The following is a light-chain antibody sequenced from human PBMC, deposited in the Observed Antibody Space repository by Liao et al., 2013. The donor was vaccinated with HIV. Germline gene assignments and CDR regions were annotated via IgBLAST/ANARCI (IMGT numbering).Light chain of an antibody. Sequence: SYELTQPPSVSVSPGQTARITCSGDALPKQYAYWYQQKPGQAPVLVIYKDSERPSGIPERLSGSSSGTTATLTIGGVQAEDEAAYYCQSTDSSGAYVFGGGTKLTVL. CDR1: ALPKQY. CDR3: QSTDSSGAYV. V-gene: IGLV3-25*03. CDR2: KDS. J-gene: IGLJ3*02.